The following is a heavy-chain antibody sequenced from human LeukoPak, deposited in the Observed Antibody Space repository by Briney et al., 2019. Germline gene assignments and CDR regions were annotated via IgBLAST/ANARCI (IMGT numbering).Heavy chain of an antibody. V-gene: IGHV3-53*01. CDR2: IYSGGST. Sequence: GGSLRLSCAASGFTVSSNYMSWVRQAPGKGLEWVSVIYSGGSTYYADSVKGRFTISRDNSKNTLYLQMNRLRAEDTAVYYCAGGRDGYKNDYWGQGTLVTVSS. J-gene: IGHJ4*02. CDR3: AGGRDGYKNDY. CDR1: GFTVSSNY. D-gene: IGHD5-24*01.